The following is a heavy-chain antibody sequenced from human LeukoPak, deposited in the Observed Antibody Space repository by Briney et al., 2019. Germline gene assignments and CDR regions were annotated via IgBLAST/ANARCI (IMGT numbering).Heavy chain of an antibody. V-gene: IGHV3-30*02. CDR3: AKKEGYSYGYVGY. Sequence: GGSLRLSCAASGFTFSSYGMHWVRQAPGKGLEWVAFIRYDGSNKYYADSVKGRFTISRDNSKNTLYLQMNSLRAEDTAVYYCAKKEGYSYGYVGYWGQGTLVTVSS. CDR2: IRYDGSNK. CDR1: GFTFSSYG. D-gene: IGHD5-18*01. J-gene: IGHJ4*02.